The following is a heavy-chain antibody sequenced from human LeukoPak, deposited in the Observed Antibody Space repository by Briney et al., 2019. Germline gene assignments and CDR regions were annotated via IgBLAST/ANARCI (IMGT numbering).Heavy chain of an antibody. CDR2: ITRSGSHK. J-gene: IGHJ4*02. D-gene: IGHD2-21*02. Sequence: PGGSLRLSCAASGFTFSSYAMSWVRQAPGKGLEWVSSITRSGSHKYYADSVEGRFTVSRDNTKNSLYLQMNSLRAEDTAVYYCVRACGGDCYLGDYWGQGTLVTVSS. CDR3: VRACGGDCYLGDY. CDR1: GFTFSSYA. V-gene: IGHV3-21*01.